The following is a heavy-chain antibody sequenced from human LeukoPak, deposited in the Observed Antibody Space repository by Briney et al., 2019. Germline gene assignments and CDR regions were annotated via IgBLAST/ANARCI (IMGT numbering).Heavy chain of an antibody. CDR3: AREAHRGSSISYYYYYYMDV. D-gene: IGHD2-2*01. Sequence: ASVKVSCKASGYTFTSYYMHWVRQAPGQGLEWMGIINPSGGSTSYAQKFQGRVTMTRDMSTSTVYMELSSLRSEDTAVYYCAREAHRGSSISYYYYYYMDVWGKGTTVTISS. CDR1: GYTFTSYY. V-gene: IGHV1-46*01. CDR2: INPSGGST. J-gene: IGHJ6*03.